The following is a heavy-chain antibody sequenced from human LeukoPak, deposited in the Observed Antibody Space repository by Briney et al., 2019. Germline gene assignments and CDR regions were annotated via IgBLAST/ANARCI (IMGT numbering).Heavy chain of an antibody. V-gene: IGHV3-7*01. CDR1: GFTFSSYA. CDR3: ATYSTSSQAPVY. Sequence: PGRSLRLSCAASGFTFSSYAMHWVRQAPGKGLEWVANIKHDGSEKYYVDSVKGRFTISRDNAKNSLYLQMNSLRAEDTAVYYCATYSTSSQAPVYWGQGTLVTVSS. CDR2: IKHDGSEK. D-gene: IGHD6-6*01. J-gene: IGHJ4*02.